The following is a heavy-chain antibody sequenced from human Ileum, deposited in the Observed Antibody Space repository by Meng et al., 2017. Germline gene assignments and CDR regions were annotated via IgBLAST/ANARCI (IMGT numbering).Heavy chain of an antibody. CDR3: ASGTPGRSYCDY. Sequence: QVQLVQAGAEVKKPGASVKVSCKASGYTFTSYGISWVRQAPGQGLEWMGWFVNYVDTYPAPKFQGRVTMTTDTHTNTAFMELRSLTSDDTAVYYCASGTPGRSYCDYWGQGTLVTGSS. V-gene: IGHV1-18*01. D-gene: IGHD2-15*01. CDR1: GYTFTSYG. J-gene: IGHJ4*02. CDR2: FVNYVDT.